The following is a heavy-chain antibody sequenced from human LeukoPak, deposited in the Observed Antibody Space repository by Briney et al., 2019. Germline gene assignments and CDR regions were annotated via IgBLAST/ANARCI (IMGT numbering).Heavy chain of an antibody. J-gene: IGHJ4*02. CDR3: ARDDLSGYDVNYFDY. Sequence: GGSLRLSCAASGFTFSSYSMNWVRQAPGKGLEWVSSISSSSSYIYYADSVKGRFTISRDNAKNSLYLQMNSLRAEDTAVYYCARDDLSGYDVNYFDYWGQGTLVTVSS. D-gene: IGHD5-12*01. CDR1: GFTFSSYS. CDR2: ISSSSSYI. V-gene: IGHV3-21*01.